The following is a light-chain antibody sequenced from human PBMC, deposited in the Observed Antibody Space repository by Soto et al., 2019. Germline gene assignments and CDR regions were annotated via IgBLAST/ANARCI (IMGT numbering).Light chain of an antibody. CDR2: EVN. CDR1: SSDIGAYDY. CDR3: FSFTTTITQV. J-gene: IGLJ1*01. Sequence: LTQPASLSGSPGQSITISCTGTSSDIGAYDYVSWFQQHPGKAPKLMISEVNNRPSGVSNRFSGSKSGNTAYLTISGLQVEDEAEYFCFSFTTTITQVFGTGTKVTV. V-gene: IGLV2-14*01.